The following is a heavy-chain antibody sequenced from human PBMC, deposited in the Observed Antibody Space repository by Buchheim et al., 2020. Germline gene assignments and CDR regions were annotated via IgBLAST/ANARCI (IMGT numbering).Heavy chain of an antibody. J-gene: IGHJ4*02. Sequence: EVQLLESGGGLVQPGGSLRLSCAASGFTFKNYAMNWVRQAPGKGLEWVSTIDIPDGTRYYADSVRGRFTISRDNSKNTLYLQMNSLRAEDTAVYYCAKGTRFARDPDPREVGGDYWGQGTL. CDR2: IDIPDGTR. D-gene: IGHD3-16*01. CDR3: AKGTRFARDPDPREVGGDY. CDR1: GFTFKNYA. V-gene: IGHV3-23*01.